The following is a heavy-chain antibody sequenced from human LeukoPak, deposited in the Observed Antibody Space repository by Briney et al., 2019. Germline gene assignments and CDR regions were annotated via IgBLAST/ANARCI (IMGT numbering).Heavy chain of an antibody. Sequence: GGSLRLSCAASGFTFSSYAMSWVRQAPGKGLEWVSAISGSGGSTYYADSVKGRFTISRDNSKNTLYLQMNSLRAEDTAVYYCAKEIFSTPSQAVLLWFGSQGGYFDYWGQGTLVTVSS. CDR2: ISGSGGST. J-gene: IGHJ4*02. V-gene: IGHV3-23*01. CDR3: AKEIFSTPSQAVLLWFGSQGGYFDY. CDR1: GFTFSSYA. D-gene: IGHD3-10*01.